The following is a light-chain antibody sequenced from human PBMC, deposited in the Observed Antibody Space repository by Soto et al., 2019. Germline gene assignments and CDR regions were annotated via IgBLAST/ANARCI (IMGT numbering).Light chain of an antibody. V-gene: IGKV1-8*01. CDR2: AAS. CDR1: QGISSY. J-gene: IGKJ1*01. CDR3: QQYYSYPWT. Sequence: AIQITQSPSSLSASTGDRVTITCRASQGISSYLAWYQQKPGKAPKLLIYAASTLQSGVPSRFSGSGSGTDFTLTISCLQSEDFATYHCQQYYSYPWTFGQGTKVDIK.